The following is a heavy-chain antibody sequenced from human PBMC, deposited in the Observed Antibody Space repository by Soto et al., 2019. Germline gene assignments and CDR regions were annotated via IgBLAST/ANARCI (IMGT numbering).Heavy chain of an antibody. Sequence: TGGSLRLSCAASGFTFSSYAMSWVRQAPGKGLEWVSAISGSGGSTYYADSVKGRFTISRDNSKNTLYLQMNSLRSEDTAVYYCGREGGTMGGFDYWGQGTLVTVSS. D-gene: IGHD1-1*01. CDR3: GREGGTMGGFDY. J-gene: IGHJ4*02. CDR1: GFTFSSYA. CDR2: ISGSGGST. V-gene: IGHV3-23*01.